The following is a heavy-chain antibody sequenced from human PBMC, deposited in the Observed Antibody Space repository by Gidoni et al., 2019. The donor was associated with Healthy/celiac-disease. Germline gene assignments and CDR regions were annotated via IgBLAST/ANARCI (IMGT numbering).Heavy chain of an antibody. CDR2: IKQDGSEK. CDR3: ARFSYDSSGYYSSPFDY. D-gene: IGHD3-22*01. CDR1: GFTFSSYW. J-gene: IGHJ4*02. Sequence: EVQLVESGGGLIQPGGSLRLSWAASGFTFSSYWMSWVRQAPGKGLEWVANIKQDGSEKYYVDSVKGRFTISRDNAKNSLYLQMNSLRAEDTAVYYCARFSYDSSGYYSSPFDYWGQGTLVTVSS. V-gene: IGHV3-7*01.